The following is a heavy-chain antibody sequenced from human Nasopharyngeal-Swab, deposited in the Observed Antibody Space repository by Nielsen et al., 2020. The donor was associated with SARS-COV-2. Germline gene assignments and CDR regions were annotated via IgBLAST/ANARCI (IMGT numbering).Heavy chain of an antibody. V-gene: IGHV3-15*01. Sequence: VRQAPGKGLEWVGRIKSKTDGSTTDYAVPVKGRFTISRDDSKNTMFLQMDSLKTEDTAVYYCTTDFYFDYWGQGTLVTVSS. CDR2: IKSKTDGSTT. CDR3: TTDFYFDY. J-gene: IGHJ4*02.